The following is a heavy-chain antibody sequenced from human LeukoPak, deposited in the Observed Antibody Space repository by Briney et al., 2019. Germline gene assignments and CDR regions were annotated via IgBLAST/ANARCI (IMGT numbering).Heavy chain of an antibody. J-gene: IGHJ3*02. V-gene: IGHV3-48*04. CDR1: GFSVISYN. CDR3: ARTDGLDI. Sequence: PGGSLRLSFAASGFSVISYNMNWVRPAPGKGLEWISYITSSGRAVYYADSVRGRFTMSRDSAKNSLYLQMNSLRAEDAALYYCARTDGLDIWGQGTMVTVSS. CDR2: ITSSGRAV.